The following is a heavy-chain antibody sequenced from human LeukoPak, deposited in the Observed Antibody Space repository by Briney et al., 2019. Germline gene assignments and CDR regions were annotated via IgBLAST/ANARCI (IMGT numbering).Heavy chain of an antibody. CDR1: GFTFINAW. CDR3: TSGAMLVS. D-gene: IGHD3-22*01. V-gene: IGHV3-15*01. Sequence: GGSLRLSCAASGFTFINAWMAWVRQAPGKGLEWVGRIKAKAHGGTIEYAAPVKGRFTISRDDSKNTLYLQMNSLKTEDTAVYYCTSGAMLVSWGQGTLVTVSS. J-gene: IGHJ5*02. CDR2: IKAKAHGGTI.